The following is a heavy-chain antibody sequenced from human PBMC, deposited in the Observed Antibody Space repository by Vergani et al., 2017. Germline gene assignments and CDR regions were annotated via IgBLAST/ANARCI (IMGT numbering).Heavy chain of an antibody. J-gene: IGHJ4*02. D-gene: IGHD5-18*01. CDR2: FDPEDGET. Sequence: QVQLVQSGAEVKKPGASVKVSCKVSGYTLTELSMHWVRQAPGKGLEWMGGFDPEDGETIYAQKFQGRVTMTEDTSTDTADMELRSRRSEDTAGYYCATEDVDTAMCRFDYWGQGTLVTVSS. CDR1: GYTLTELS. CDR3: ATEDVDTAMCRFDY. V-gene: IGHV1-24*01.